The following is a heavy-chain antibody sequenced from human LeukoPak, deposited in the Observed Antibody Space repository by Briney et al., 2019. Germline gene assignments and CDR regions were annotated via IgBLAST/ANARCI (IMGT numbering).Heavy chain of an antibody. CDR1: GFTFSNNG. J-gene: IGHJ4*02. Sequence: GGSLRLSCTASGFTFSNNGMHWVRQAPGRGLEWVAVIWYDGSNKYYADSVKGRFTISRDNSKNTLSLQMNSLRAEDTAVYYYARDYGDYFDYWGQGTLVTVSS. V-gene: IGHV3-33*01. CDR2: IWYDGSNK. D-gene: IGHD3-16*01. CDR3: ARDYGDYFDY.